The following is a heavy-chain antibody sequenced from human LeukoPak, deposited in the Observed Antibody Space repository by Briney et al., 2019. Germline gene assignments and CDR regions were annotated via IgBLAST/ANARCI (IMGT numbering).Heavy chain of an antibody. CDR1: SFTFSSYY. CDR3: ARVWETQYYFDH. D-gene: IGHD1-26*01. J-gene: IGHJ4*02. V-gene: IGHV3-30-3*01. CDR2: ISDDGVKK. Sequence: PGRSLRLSCAASSFTFSSYYMYWVRQAPGNGLEWVAFISDDGVKKYYADSVKGRFSISRDNYKKTLYLQMDSLRTEDTAVYYCARVWETQYYFDHWGQGTLVTVSS.